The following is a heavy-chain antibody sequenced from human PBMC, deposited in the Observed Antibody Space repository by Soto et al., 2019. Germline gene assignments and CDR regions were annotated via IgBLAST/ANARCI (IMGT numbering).Heavy chain of an antibody. V-gene: IGHV3-33*01. CDR1: GFTFSSYG. CDR3: ARDDYDSSGYYYVAY. CDR2: IWYDGSNT. J-gene: IGHJ4*02. D-gene: IGHD3-22*01. Sequence: QVQLVESGGGVVQPGRSLRLSCAASGFTFSSYGMHWVRQAPGKGLAWVAVIWYDGSNTYYADSLQGRFSISRDNSKKTLYLQVNSLRAEDTAVYCCARDDYDSSGYYYVAYWGQGTLVTVSS.